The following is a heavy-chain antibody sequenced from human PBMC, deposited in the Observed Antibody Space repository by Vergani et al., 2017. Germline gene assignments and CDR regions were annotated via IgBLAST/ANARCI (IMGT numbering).Heavy chain of an antibody. CDR2: ISSSSSYI. CDR1: GFTFSSYS. V-gene: IGHV3-21*01. D-gene: IGHD2-2*01. CDR3: ARSEKDCSSTSCYRLYYYYYYMDV. Sequence: EVQLVESGGGLVKPGGSLRLSCAASGFTFSSYSMNWVRQAPGKGLEWVSSISSSSSYIYYADSVKGRFTISRDNAKNSLYLQMNSLRAEDTAVYYCARSEKDCSSTSCYRLYYYYYYMDVWGK. J-gene: IGHJ6*03.